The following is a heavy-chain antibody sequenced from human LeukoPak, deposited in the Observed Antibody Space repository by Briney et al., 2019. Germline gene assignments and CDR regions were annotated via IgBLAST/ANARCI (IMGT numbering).Heavy chain of an antibody. J-gene: IGHJ6*03. CDR2: INSDGSST. CDR3: ARGNLDYYYYMDV. Sequence: GGSLRLSCAASGFTFSSYWMHWVRQAPGKGLVWVSRINSDGSSTSYADSVKGRFTISRDNAKNTPYLQMNSLRAEDTAVYYCARGNLDYYYYMDVWGKGTTVTVSS. CDR1: GFTFSSYW. V-gene: IGHV3-74*01. D-gene: IGHD1-14*01.